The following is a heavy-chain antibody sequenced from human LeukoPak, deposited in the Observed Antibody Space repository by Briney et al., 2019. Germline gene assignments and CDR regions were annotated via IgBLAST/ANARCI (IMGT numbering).Heavy chain of an antibody. V-gene: IGHV3-48*01. CDR1: GFTFSSYS. CDR3: ARDIYYYDSDGYRYFDY. J-gene: IGHJ4*02. Sequence: PGGSLRLSCAASGFTFSSYSMNWVRQAPGKGLEWVSYISSSSSTIYYADSVKGRFTISRDNAKNSLYLQMNSLRAEDTAVYYCARDIYYYDSDGYRYFDYWGQGTQVTVSS. CDR2: ISSSSSTI. D-gene: IGHD3-22*01.